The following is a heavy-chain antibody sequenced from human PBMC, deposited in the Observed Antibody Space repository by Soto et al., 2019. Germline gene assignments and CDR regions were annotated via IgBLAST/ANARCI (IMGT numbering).Heavy chain of an antibody. D-gene: IGHD3-10*01. CDR2: ISSSSSYI. Sequence: PGGSLRLSCTGSGFTFSSSTMTRVRQGPGKGLEWVSSISSSSSYIYFADSLKGRFTISRDNAKNSLYLQMNSLRAEDTAVYYCARDIGEMSAVWGQGTQVTVSS. CDR3: ARDIGEMSAV. CDR1: GFTFSSST. V-gene: IGHV3-21*06. J-gene: IGHJ4*02.